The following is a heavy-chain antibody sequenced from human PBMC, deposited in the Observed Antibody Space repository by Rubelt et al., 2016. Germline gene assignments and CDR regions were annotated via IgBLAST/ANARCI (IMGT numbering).Heavy chain of an antibody. J-gene: IGHJ4*02. Sequence: GYIFTSYSMHWVRQAPGQGLAWMGIINPSGGSTTYAQKFQGRVRMTRDTSTSTVYMELSSLRYEDTALYYCARDSSNLAARLPNFDYWGQGTLVSVSS. V-gene: IGHV1-46*01. D-gene: IGHD6-6*01. CDR3: ARDSSNLAARLPNFDY. CDR2: INPSGGST. CDR1: GYIFTSYS.